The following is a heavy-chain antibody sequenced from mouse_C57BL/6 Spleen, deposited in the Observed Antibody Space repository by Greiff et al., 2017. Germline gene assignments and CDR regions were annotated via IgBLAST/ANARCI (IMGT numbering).Heavy chain of an antibody. CDR1: GFTFSSYA. CDR3: ARDPRGLYYFDY. J-gene: IGHJ2*01. Sequence: EVQRVESGGGLVKPGGSLKLSCAASGFTFSSYAMSWVRQTPEKRLEWVATISDGGSYTYYPDNVKGRFTISRDNAKNNLYLQMSHLKSEDTAMYYCARDPRGLYYFDYWGQGTTLTVSS. CDR2: ISDGGSYT. V-gene: IGHV5-4*01. D-gene: IGHD6-1*01.